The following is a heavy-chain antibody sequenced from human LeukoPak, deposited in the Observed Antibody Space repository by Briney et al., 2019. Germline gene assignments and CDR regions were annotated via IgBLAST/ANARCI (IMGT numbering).Heavy chain of an antibody. CDR3: ARAFDY. CDR2: VRYDASNE. J-gene: IGHJ4*02. CDR1: GFTFSSNG. V-gene: IGHV3-33*01. Sequence: PGGSLRLSCAASGFTFSSNGMHWVRQAPGKGLEWVAVVRYDASNEYYADSVKGRFTISRDNAKNSLYLQMNSLRDEDTAVYYCARAFDYWGQGTLVAVSS.